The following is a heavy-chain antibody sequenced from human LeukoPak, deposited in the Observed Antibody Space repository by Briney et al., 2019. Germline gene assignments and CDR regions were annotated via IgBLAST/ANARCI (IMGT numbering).Heavy chain of an antibody. Sequence: SETLSLTCSVSGYSISTGYYWGWIRQPPGKGLEWIGTIYHSGSTYYNPSLKSRVTISVDTSKNRFSLKLSSVTAADTALYYCARDGSGSFYPLWGQGTLVTVSS. J-gene: IGHJ4*02. CDR1: GYSISTGYY. D-gene: IGHD3-10*01. CDR3: ARDGSGSFYPL. V-gene: IGHV4-38-2*02. CDR2: IYHSGST.